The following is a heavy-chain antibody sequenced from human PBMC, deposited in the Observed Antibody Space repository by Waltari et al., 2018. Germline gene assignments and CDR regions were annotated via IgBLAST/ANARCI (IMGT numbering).Heavy chain of an antibody. D-gene: IGHD2-2*01. J-gene: IGHJ4*02. CDR1: GYTFTSYA. CDR2: INAGNGNT. Sequence: QVQLVQSGAEVKKPGASVKVSCKASGYTFTSYAMHWVRQAPGQRLEWMGWINAGNGNTKYSQKCQGRVTITRDTSASTAYMELSSLRSEDTAVYYCARDQEMAVYCSSTSCYGGFDYWGQGTLVTVSS. CDR3: ARDQEMAVYCSSTSCYGGFDY. V-gene: IGHV1-3*01.